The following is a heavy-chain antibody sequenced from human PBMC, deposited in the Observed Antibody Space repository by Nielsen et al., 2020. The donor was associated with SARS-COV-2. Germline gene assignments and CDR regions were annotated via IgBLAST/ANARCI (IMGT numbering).Heavy chain of an antibody. Sequence: ASVKVSCKASGYTFSTSYMHWVRQAPGQRLEWMGWMSAADGRTTYSQKFQGRVTTTRDTSATTVYLELSSRTSEDTAVYYCARDTGNWYMDVWGKGTTVTVSS. CDR3: ARDTGNWYMDV. D-gene: IGHD6-13*01. CDR2: MSAADGRT. V-gene: IGHV1-3*01. J-gene: IGHJ6*04. CDR1: GYTFSTSY.